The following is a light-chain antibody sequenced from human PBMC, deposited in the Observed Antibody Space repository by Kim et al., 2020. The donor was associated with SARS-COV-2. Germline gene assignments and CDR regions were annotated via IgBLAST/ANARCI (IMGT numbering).Light chain of an antibody. Sequence: SSELTQDPAVSVALGQTVRITCQGDSLRSYYASWYQQKPGQAPVLVIYGKNNRPSGIPDRFSGSSSGNTASLTITGAQAEDDADYYCNSRDSSGTVVFGGGTQLTVL. CDR2: GKN. CDR1: SLRSYY. CDR3: NSRDSSGTVV. V-gene: IGLV3-19*01. J-gene: IGLJ3*02.